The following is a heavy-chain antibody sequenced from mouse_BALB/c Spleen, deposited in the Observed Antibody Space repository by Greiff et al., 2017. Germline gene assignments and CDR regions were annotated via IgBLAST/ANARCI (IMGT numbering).Heavy chain of an antibody. V-gene: IGHV7-3*02. D-gene: IGHD1-2*01. CDR3: ARDEGLRPLFDY. J-gene: IGHJ2*01. Sequence: DVMLVESGGGLVQPGGSLRLSCAPSGFTFTDYYMSWVRQPPGKALEWLGFIRNKANGYTTEYSASVKGRFTISRDNSQSILYLQMNTLRAEDSATYYCARDEGLRPLFDYWGQGTTLTVSS. CDR1: GFTFTDYY. CDR2: IRNKANGYTT.